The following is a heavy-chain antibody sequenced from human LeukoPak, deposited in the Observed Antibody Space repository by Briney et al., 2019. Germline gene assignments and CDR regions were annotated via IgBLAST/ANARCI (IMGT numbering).Heavy chain of an antibody. CDR1: GFTFSSYG. CDR3: AKAHPGN. CDR2: ISYDGSNK. J-gene: IGHJ4*02. V-gene: IGHV3-30*18. Sequence: QPGGSLRLSCAASGFTFSSYGMHWVRQAPGKGLEWEAVISYDGSNKYYADSVKGRFTISRDNSKNTLYLQMNSLRAEDTAVYYCAKAHPGNWGQGTLVTVSS.